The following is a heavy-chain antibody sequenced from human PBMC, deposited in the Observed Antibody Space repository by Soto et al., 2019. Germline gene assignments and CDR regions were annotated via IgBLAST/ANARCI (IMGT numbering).Heavy chain of an antibody. CDR3: ATMGTPATGLYFFDY. D-gene: IGHD2-15*01. V-gene: IGHV4-30-4*01. J-gene: IGHJ4*02. CDR2: ISYSGST. CDR1: GGSISSGNYY. Sequence: QVQLQESGPGLLKPSQTLSLTCTVSGGSISSGNYYWSWIRQPPGKGLEWIGFISYSGSTYYSTSLKCQVTISVDTSKSQFSLNLSFVTAADTAVYYCATMGTPATGLYFFDYWGQGSLVTVSS.